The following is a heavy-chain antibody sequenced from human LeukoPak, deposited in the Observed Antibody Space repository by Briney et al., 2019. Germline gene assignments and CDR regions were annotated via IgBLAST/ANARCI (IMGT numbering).Heavy chain of an antibody. D-gene: IGHD5-18*01. J-gene: IGHJ4*02. V-gene: IGHV3-23*01. Sequence: GGSLRLSCAASGFTFSSYAMSWVRQAPGKGLEWVSAISSSGGNTIYADSVKGRFTISRDNSKNTLYLQMNSLRAEDTAVYYCAKEVYSYGPRGLDYWGQGTPVTVSS. CDR1: GFTFSSYA. CDR2: ISSSGGNT. CDR3: AKEVYSYGPRGLDY.